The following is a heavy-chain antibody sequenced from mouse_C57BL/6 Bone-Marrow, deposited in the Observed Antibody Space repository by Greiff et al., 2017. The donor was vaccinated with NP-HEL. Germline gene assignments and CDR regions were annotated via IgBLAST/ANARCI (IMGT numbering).Heavy chain of an antibody. CDR2: INPSSGYT. J-gene: IGHJ2*01. CDR3: ADLTVFDY. V-gene: IGHV1-7*01. D-gene: IGHD4-1*01. Sequence: QVHVKQSGAELAKPGASVKLSCKASGYTFTSYWMHWVKQRPGQGLEWIGYINPSSGYTKYNQKFKDKATLTADKSSSTAYMQLSSLTYEDSAVYYCADLTVFDYLGQGTTLTVSS. CDR1: GYTFTSYW.